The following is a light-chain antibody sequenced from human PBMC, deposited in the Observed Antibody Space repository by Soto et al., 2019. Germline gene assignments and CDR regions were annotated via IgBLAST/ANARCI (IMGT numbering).Light chain of an antibody. Sequence: EIVLTQSPATLSLSPGERATLSCTTSQSINNFLAWYQEKPGQAPRLLIYDVSVRAAGIPARFSGSGSETDFTLTISSLEPEDSXIYYCQQRANWPRGTFGQGTKVEIK. J-gene: IGKJ2*02. CDR1: QSINNF. CDR2: DVS. CDR3: QQRANWPRGT. V-gene: IGKV3-11*01.